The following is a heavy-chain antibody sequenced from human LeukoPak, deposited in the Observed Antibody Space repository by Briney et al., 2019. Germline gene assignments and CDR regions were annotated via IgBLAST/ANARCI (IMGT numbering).Heavy chain of an antibody. CDR2: IWYDGSNK. D-gene: IGHD5-12*01. CDR3: AKDRSQRGSLDY. Sequence: AGGSLRLSCAASGFTFSSYGMHWVRQAPGKGLERVAVIWYDGSNKYYADSVKGRFTISRDNSKNTLYLQMNSLRAEDTAVYYCAKDRSQRGSLDYWGQGTLVTISS. CDR1: GFTFSSYG. J-gene: IGHJ4*02. V-gene: IGHV3-33*06.